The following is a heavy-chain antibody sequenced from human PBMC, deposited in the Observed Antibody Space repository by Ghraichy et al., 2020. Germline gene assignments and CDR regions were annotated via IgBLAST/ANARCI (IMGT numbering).Heavy chain of an antibody. CDR1: EFTVSNDY. CDR2: TYTGGST. Sequence: GGSLNISCAASEFTVSNDYMSWVRQAAGKGLEWVSVTYTGGSTKYADSVKGRFTVSRDISKNTLYLQMNSLKVEDTAVYHCARDRRVYGLDVWGPGTTVIVSS. D-gene: IGHD3-10*01. J-gene: IGHJ6*02. V-gene: IGHV3-66*01. CDR3: ARDRRVYGLDV.